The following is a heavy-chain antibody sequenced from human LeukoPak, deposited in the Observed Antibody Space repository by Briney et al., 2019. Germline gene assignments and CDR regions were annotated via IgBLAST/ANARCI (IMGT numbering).Heavy chain of an antibody. J-gene: IGHJ4*02. Sequence: PSETLSLTCTVSGGSISSYYWSWIRQPPGKGLEWIGYIYYSGSTNYNPSLKSRVTISVDKSKNQFSLKLSSVTAADTAVYYCARALMTTVTTTWYYFDYWGQGTLVTVSS. V-gene: IGHV4-59*12. CDR1: GGSISSYY. CDR3: ARALMTTVTTTWYYFDY. CDR2: IYYSGST. D-gene: IGHD4-17*01.